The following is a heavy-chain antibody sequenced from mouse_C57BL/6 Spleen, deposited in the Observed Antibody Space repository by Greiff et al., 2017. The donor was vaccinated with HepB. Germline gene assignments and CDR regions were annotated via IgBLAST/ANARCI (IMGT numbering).Heavy chain of an antibody. Sequence: VQLKESGGGLVKPGGSLKLSCAASGFTFSDYGMHWVRQAPEKGLEWVAYISSGSSTIYYADTVKGRFTISRDNAKNTLFLQMTSLRSEDTAMYYCARPFYYGSSPRWYFDVWGTGTTVTVSS. CDR2: ISSGSSTI. CDR3: ARPFYYGSSPRWYFDV. J-gene: IGHJ1*03. CDR1: GFTFSDYG. D-gene: IGHD1-1*01. V-gene: IGHV5-17*01.